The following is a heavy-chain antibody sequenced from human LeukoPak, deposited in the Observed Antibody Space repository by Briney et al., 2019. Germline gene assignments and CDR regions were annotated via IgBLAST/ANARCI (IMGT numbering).Heavy chain of an antibody. D-gene: IGHD5-18*01. J-gene: IGHJ4*02. CDR3: ARRPSDTAFDY. CDR1: GFTFSNYA. Sequence: PGGSLRLSCAASGFTFSNYAMYWVRQAPGKGLECVSGISSAGGITYYANSVKGRFSISGDNSKNTLYLQMGSLRAEDMAVYYCARRPSDTAFDYWGQGTLVTVSS. CDR2: ISSAGGIT. V-gene: IGHV3-64*01.